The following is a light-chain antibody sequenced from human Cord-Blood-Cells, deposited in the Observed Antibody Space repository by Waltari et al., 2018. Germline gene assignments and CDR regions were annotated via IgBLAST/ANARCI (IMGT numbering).Light chain of an antibody. J-gene: IGLJ3*02. V-gene: IGLV4-69*01. CDR2: LNSDGSH. Sequence: QLVLTQSPSASASLGASVTLTFTLRSGHISSPIPCHPQQPEKGPRYLMKLNSDGSHSKGDGIPDRFSGSSSGAERYLTISSLQSEDEADYYCQTWGTGPWVFGGGTKLTVL. CDR1: SGHISSP. CDR3: QTWGTGPWV.